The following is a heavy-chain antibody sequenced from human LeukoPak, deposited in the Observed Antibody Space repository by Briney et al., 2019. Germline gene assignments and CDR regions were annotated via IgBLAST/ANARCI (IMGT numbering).Heavy chain of an antibody. V-gene: IGHV3-48*03. Sequence: GGSLRLSCAASGFTFSSYEMNWVRQAPGKGLEWVSYISSSGSTTYYADSVKGRFTISRDNAKNSLYLQMNSLRAEDTAVYYCARGSAYYGSGSYYNEPLQYWGQGTLVTVSS. CDR1: GFTFSSYE. CDR2: ISSSGSTT. J-gene: IGHJ4*02. CDR3: ARGSAYYGSGSYYNEPLQY. D-gene: IGHD3-10*01.